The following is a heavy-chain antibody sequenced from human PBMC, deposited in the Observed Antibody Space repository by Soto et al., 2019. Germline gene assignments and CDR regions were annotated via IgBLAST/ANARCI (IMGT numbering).Heavy chain of an antibody. CDR2: IYYSGNT. J-gene: IGHJ5*02. V-gene: IGHV4-39*01. D-gene: IGHD3-10*01. CDR1: GGSISRSSYY. Sequence: PSETLSLTCTVSGGSISRSSYYWGWIRQPPGKGLEWIGNIYYSGNTYYNPSLQSRVTISVDTSKNQFSLKLSSVTAADTAVYYCARGYITMVRGVILYNWFDPWGQGTLVTVSS. CDR3: ARGYITMVRGVILYNWFDP.